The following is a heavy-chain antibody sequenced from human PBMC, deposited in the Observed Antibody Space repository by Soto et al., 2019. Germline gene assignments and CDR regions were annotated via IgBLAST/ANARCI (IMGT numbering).Heavy chain of an antibody. V-gene: IGHV3-48*02. CDR2: ISSSSTTI. Sequence: EVQLVESGGGLVQPGGSLRLSCAASRFTFSTYSMHWVRQAPGKGLEWVSYISSSSTTIYYADSVKGRFTISRDNAKNSPYLQMNSLRDEDTGVYYCARDLTTGFYYGMDVWGQGTTVTVSS. D-gene: IGHD3-3*01. J-gene: IGHJ6*02. CDR1: RFTFSTYS. CDR3: ARDLTTGFYYGMDV.